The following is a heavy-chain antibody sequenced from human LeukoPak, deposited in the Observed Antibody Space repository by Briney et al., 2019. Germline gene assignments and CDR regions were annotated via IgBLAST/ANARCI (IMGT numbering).Heavy chain of an antibody. V-gene: IGHV4-59*01. J-gene: IGHJ5*01. CDR2: IFYTGAT. D-gene: IGHD3-3*01. Sequence: ASETLSLTCSISGGSISNYYGSWIRQPPGKGLEWIGYIFYTGATDYNPSLRGRVTISVDTSRNQFSLKLTSVTAADTAVYYCARSGHDFWSGLKWFASWGQGTLVTVSS. CDR3: ARSGHDFWSGLKWFAS. CDR1: GGSISNYY.